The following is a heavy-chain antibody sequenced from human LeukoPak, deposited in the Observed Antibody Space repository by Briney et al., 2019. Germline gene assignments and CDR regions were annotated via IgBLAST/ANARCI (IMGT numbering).Heavy chain of an antibody. Sequence: GSSVKVSCKASGGTFSSYAISWVRQAPGQGLEWMGGIIPIFGTANYAQKFQGRVTITADESTSTAYMELSSLRSEDTAVYYCARDLTTVTTLAYFDYWGQGTLVTVSP. CDR2: IIPIFGTA. D-gene: IGHD4-17*01. V-gene: IGHV1-69*01. J-gene: IGHJ4*02. CDR1: GGTFSSYA. CDR3: ARDLTTVTTLAYFDY.